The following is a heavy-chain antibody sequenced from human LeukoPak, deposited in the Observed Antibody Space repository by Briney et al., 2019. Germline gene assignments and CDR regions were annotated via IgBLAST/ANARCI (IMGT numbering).Heavy chain of an antibody. CDR1: GYTFTVYY. D-gene: IGHD5-18*01. Sequence: ASVKVSCKASGYTFTVYYMHWVRQAPGQGLEWMGWINPNSGGTNYAQKFQGWVTMTRDTSISTAYMELSRLRSDDTAVYYCARGGSYGYDAFDIWGQGTMVTVSS. J-gene: IGHJ3*02. V-gene: IGHV1-2*04. CDR2: INPNSGGT. CDR3: ARGGSYGYDAFDI.